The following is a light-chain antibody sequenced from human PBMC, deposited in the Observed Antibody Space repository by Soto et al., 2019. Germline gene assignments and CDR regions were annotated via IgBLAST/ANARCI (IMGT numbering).Light chain of an antibody. Sequence: EIVLTQSPATLSLSPGERATLSCRASQSVSSYLAWYQQKPGQAPRLLIYDASNRATGIPARCSGSGSGTDFILTISSLEPEDFAVYYCQQRSNWPPSTFGQGTRLEIK. CDR2: DAS. J-gene: IGKJ5*01. CDR1: QSVSSY. CDR3: QQRSNWPPST. V-gene: IGKV3-11*01.